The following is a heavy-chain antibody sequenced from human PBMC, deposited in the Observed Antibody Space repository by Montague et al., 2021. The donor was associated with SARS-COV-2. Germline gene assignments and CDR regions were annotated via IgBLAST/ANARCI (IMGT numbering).Heavy chain of an antibody. CDR2: IYYSGST. CDR3: ARGDVEMATIKSGGPFYHFDY. V-gene: IGHV4-59*13. J-gene: IGHJ4*02. CDR1: GGSISSYY. D-gene: IGHD5-24*01. Sequence: SETLSLTRTVSGGSISSYYWSWIRQPPGKGLERIGYIYYSGSTNYNPSLKSPVTISVDTSKNQFSLKLSSVTAADTAVYYCARGDVEMATIKSGGPFYHFDYWGQGTLVTVSS.